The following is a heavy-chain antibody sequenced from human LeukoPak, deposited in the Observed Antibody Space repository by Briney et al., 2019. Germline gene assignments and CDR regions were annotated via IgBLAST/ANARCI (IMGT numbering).Heavy chain of an antibody. Sequence: ASVKVSRKASGYTFTGYYMHWVRQAPGQGLEWMGWINPNSGGTNYAQKFQGWVTMTRDTSISTAYMELSRLRSDDTAVYYCARDYGRSGYDQNWFDPWGQGTLVTVSS. CDR3: ARDYGRSGYDQNWFDP. CDR2: INPNSGGT. D-gene: IGHD5-12*01. V-gene: IGHV1-2*04. CDR1: GYTFTGYY. J-gene: IGHJ5*02.